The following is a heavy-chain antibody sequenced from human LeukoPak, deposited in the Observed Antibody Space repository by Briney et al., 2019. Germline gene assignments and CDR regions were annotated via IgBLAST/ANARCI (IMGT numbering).Heavy chain of an antibody. CDR2: ISSSSSYI. V-gene: IGHV3-21*01. CDR3: ASGYNYGYRADY. D-gene: IGHD5-18*01. CDR1: GFTFSSYS. Sequence: GGSLRLSCAASGFTFSSYSMNWVRQAPGKGLEWVSSISSSSSYIYYADSVKGRFTISRDNAKNSLYLQMNSLRAEDTAVYYCASGYNYGYRADYWGQGTLVTVSS. J-gene: IGHJ4*02.